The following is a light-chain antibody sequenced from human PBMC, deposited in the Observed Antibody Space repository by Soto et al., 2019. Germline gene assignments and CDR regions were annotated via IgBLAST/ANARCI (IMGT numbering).Light chain of an antibody. Sequence: EIVLTQSPGTLSLSPGERATLSCRASQSVSNNYLAWYQQKPGQAPRLLIYGASSRATGNPDRFSGSGSGTDCTLTISRREPEDFAVYYCQQYGSSPYTVGQGTKLEIK. CDR1: QSVSNNY. CDR3: QQYGSSPYT. CDR2: GAS. V-gene: IGKV3-20*01. J-gene: IGKJ2*01.